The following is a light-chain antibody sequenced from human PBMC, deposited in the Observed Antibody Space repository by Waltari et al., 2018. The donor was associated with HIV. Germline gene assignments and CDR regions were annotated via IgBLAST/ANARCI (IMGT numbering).Light chain of an antibody. Sequence: SYDLTQAPSLSVSPGQAAKILCSGFNLSNNYVSWYQQKPGQSPLLLIFQDRKRPSGIPERFSGSSSGTTATLTISGTQSVDEADYFCQAWGNNTVVFGGGTKLTVL. CDR3: QAWGNNTVV. CDR1: NLSNNY. J-gene: IGLJ2*01. CDR2: QDR. V-gene: IGLV3-1*01.